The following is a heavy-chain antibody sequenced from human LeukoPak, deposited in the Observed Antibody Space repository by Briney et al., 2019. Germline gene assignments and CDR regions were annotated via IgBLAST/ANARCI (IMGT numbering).Heavy chain of an antibody. V-gene: IGHV3-21*04. J-gene: IGHJ4*02. CDR2: ISPTGIYS. CDR3: AKRAKQNGDPLYCFDY. Sequence: GESLRLSCVASGFTLSSYTMNWVRQAPGKGLEWASNISPTGIYSNYAASVEGRFTIFRDNAKNTLYLQMNSLRAEDTAVYYCAKRAKQNGDPLYCFDYWGQGTLVTVSS. D-gene: IGHD4-17*01. CDR1: GFTLSSYT.